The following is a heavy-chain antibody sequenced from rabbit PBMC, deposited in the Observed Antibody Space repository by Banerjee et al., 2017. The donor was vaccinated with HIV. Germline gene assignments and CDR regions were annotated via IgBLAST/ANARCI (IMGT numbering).Heavy chain of an antibody. CDR1: GFSFSNKYV. V-gene: IGHV1S45*01. CDR3: ARDTGAWGDFNL. CDR2: INTSSGNT. J-gene: IGHJ4*01. D-gene: IGHD4-1*01. Sequence: QEQLKETGGGLVQPGGSLTLTCKASGFSFSNKYVMCWVRQAPGKGLEWIACINTSSGNTVYATWAKGRFTISRTSSTTVTLQMTSLTAADTATYFCARDTGAWGDFNLWGQGTLVTVS.